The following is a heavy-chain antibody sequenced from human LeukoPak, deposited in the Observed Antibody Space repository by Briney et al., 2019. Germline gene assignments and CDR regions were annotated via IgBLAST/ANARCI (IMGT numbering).Heavy chain of an antibody. CDR3: AKGGAYYYGSGSIN. V-gene: IGHV3-30*18. CDR1: GLTFSSYG. Sequence: PGGSLRLSCAASGLTFSSYGMHWVRQAPGKGLEWVAVISYDGSNKYYADSVKGRFTISRDNSKNTLYLQMNSLRAEDTAVYYCAKGGAYYYGSGSINWGQGTLVTVSS. J-gene: IGHJ4*02. CDR2: ISYDGSNK. D-gene: IGHD3-10*01.